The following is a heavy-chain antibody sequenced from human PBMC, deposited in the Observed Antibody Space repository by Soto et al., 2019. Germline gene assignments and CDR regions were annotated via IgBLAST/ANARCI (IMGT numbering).Heavy chain of an antibody. CDR2: IYYTGST. D-gene: IGHD5-18*01. CDR1: GGSVSRSNCY. CDR3: ARLGKMDTHWGGYYYYAMDL. Sequence: QLQLQESGPGLVKPSETLSLTCTVSGGSVSRSNCYWGWIRQPPGKVLEWIGSIYYTGSTYYNPSLKSRVTISVDTSKNQFSLKLSSMTATDTAVYYCARLGKMDTHWGGYYYYAMDLWGQGTTVTVSS. V-gene: IGHV4-39*01. J-gene: IGHJ6*02.